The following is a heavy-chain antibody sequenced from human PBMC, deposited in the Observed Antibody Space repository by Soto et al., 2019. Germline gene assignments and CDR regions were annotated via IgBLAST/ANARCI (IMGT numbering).Heavy chain of an antibody. J-gene: IGHJ4*02. CDR3: ATHSDAWAPYSFDF. Sequence: QVHLEQSGAEVKKPGASVKVSCKTSGYPFTGYYIHWVRQAPGHGIQWMGWINPSRDGTNYAHEFKGKVTMTVDTSNSTAYMELSSLTSDDTAIYYCATHSDAWAPYSFDFWGQGTLVTVSS. CDR2: INPSRDGT. D-gene: IGHD6-13*01. V-gene: IGHV1-2*02. CDR1: GYPFTGYY.